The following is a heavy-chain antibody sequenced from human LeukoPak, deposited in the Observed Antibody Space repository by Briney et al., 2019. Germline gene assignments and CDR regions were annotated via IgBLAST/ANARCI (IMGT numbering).Heavy chain of an antibody. D-gene: IGHD3-16*01. Sequence: GGSLRLSCAASGFTFSSSWMHWVRQAPGKGLVWVSRITRDGSSTTYADSVKGRFTTSRDNAKNTLYLQMDSLRDDDTAVYYCARDPGYESWSPFWGGMDVWGNGTTVSVSS. CDR3: ARDPGYESWSPFWGGMDV. J-gene: IGHJ6*04. V-gene: IGHV3-74*01. CDR1: GFTFSSSW. CDR2: ITRDGSST.